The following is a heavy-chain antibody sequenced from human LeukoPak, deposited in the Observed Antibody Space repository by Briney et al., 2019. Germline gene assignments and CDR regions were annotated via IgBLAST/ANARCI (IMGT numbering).Heavy chain of an antibody. CDR1: GFTFSSYG. CDR2: ISSSSSYI. D-gene: IGHD3-10*02. V-gene: IGHV3-21*01. CDR3: ARSITMVADGAFDI. J-gene: IGHJ3*02. Sequence: GGSLRLSCAASGFTFSSYGMHWVRQAPGKGLEWVSSISSSSSYIYYADSVKGRFTISRDNAKNSLYLQMNSLRAEDTAVYYCARSITMVADGAFDIWGQGTMVTVSS.